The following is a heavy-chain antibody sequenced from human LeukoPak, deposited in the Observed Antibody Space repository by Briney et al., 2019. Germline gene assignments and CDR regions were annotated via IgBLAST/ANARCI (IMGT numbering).Heavy chain of an antibody. CDR3: ARAENYCGSGSYVPYDY. CDR2: INPNSGGT. D-gene: IGHD3-10*01. CDR1: GYTFTGYY. V-gene: IGHV1-2*02. Sequence: ASVKVSCKASGYTFTGYYMHWVRQAPGQGLEWMGWINPNSGGTNYAQKFQGRVTMTRDTSISTAYMELSRLRSDDTAVYYCARAENYCGSGSYVPYDYWGQGTLVTVSS. J-gene: IGHJ4*02.